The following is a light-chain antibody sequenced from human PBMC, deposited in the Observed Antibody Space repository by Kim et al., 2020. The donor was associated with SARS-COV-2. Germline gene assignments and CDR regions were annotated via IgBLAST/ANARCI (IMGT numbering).Light chain of an antibody. CDR3: NSRDSNDNVV. CDR1: SLRTYS. J-gene: IGLJ2*01. CDR2: GKN. Sequence: VALGQTVRITCQGDSLRTYSATWDQQKPGQAPIVVIYGKNNRPSGIPDRFSGSSSGNTASLTITGTQAGDEADYYCNSRDSNDNVVFGGGTQLTVL. V-gene: IGLV3-19*01.